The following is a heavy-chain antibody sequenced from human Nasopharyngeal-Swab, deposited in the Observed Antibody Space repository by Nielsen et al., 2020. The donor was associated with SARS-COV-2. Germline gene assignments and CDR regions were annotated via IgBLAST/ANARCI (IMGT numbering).Heavy chain of an antibody. CDR2: IYPGDSDT. CDR3: ARLISRFNWNDGFDY. V-gene: IGHV5-51*01. J-gene: IGHJ4*02. D-gene: IGHD1-1*01. Sequence: ARTLTGACMEWMGIIYPGDSDTRYSPSFQGQVTISADKSISTAYLQWSSLKASDTAMYYCARLISRFNWNDGFDYWGQGTLVTVSS.